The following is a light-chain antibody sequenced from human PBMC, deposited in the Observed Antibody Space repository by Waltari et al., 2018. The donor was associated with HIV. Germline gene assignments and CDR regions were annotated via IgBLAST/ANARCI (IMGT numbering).Light chain of an antibody. CDR3: QQYNSWPRT. J-gene: IGKJ1*01. CDR2: GAS. Sequence: EIVMTQSPGTLSVSPGERATLSCRASQSVSSKLVWYQQKPGQAPRLLIYGASTRATDIPARFSGTGSGTEFTLTINSLQSEDFAIYYCQQYNSWPRTFGQGTKVEIK. V-gene: IGKV3-15*01. CDR1: QSVSSK.